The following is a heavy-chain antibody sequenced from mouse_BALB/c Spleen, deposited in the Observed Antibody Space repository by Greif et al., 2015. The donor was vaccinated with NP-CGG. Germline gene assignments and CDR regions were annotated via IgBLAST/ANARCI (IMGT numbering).Heavy chain of an antibody. CDR1: GYAFSSSW. J-gene: IGHJ4*01. V-gene: IGHV1-82*01. CDR2: IYPGDGDT. CDR3: ARGGGNSFYAMDY. Sequence: QVQLQQSGPELVKPGASVKISCKASGYAFSSSWMNWVKQRPGQGLEWIGRIYPGDGDTNYNGKFKGKATLTADKSSSTAYMQLSSLTSVDSAVYFCARGGGNSFYAMDYWGQGTSVTVSS. D-gene: IGHD2-1*01.